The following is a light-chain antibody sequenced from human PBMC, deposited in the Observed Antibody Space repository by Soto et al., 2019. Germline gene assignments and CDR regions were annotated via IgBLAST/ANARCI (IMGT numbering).Light chain of an antibody. CDR1: SSDVGGYNY. V-gene: IGLV2-8*01. Sequence: QSALAQPPSASGSPGQSVTISCTGTSSDVGGYNYVSWYQQHPGKAPKLMIYDVSKRPSGVPDRFSGSKSGNTASLTVSGLQAEDEADYYCSLYAGSNGVVFGGGTKLTVL. CDR2: DVS. CDR3: SLYAGSNGVV. J-gene: IGLJ2*01.